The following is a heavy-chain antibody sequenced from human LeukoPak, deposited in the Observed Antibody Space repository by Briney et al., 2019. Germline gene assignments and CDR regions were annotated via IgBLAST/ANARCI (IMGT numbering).Heavy chain of an antibody. V-gene: IGHV1-46*01. J-gene: IGHJ4*02. CDR1: GYTFTNNY. Sequence: GASVKVSCKASGYTFTNNYLHWVRQAPGQGLEWMGMIYPRDGSTSYAQNFQGRVTVTRDTSTTTVHMELRGLRSEDTAVYYCARGQEGFDYWGQGTVVTVSS. CDR3: ARGQEGFDY. CDR2: IYPRDGST.